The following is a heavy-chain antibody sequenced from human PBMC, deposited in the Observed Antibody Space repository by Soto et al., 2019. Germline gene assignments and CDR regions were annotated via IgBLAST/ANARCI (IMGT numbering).Heavy chain of an antibody. V-gene: IGHV3-21*01. D-gene: IGHD3-22*01. J-gene: IGHJ5*02. CDR2: ISSSNKYI. CDR3: ASRKVVVGKGFDP. Sequence: GGSLRLSCVGSGFNVSSYSLNWVRQAPGKGLEWVSSISSSNKYIYYADSLKGRFTISRDNAKNSLFLQMNSLRVDDTAIYYCASRKVVVGKGFDPWGQGTLVTVSS. CDR1: GFNVSSYS.